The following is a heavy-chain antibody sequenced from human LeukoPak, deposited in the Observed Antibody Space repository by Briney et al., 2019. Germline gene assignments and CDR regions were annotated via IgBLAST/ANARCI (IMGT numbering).Heavy chain of an antibody. J-gene: IGHJ4*02. V-gene: IGHV3-21*01. CDR3: ARATPYCSSTSCTIFDY. CDR2: ISSSSSYI. D-gene: IGHD2-2*01. CDR1: GFTFSSYS. Sequence: PGGSLRLSCAASGFTFSSYSMNWVRPAPGKGLEWVSSISSSSSYIYYADSVKGRFTISRDNAKNSLYLQMNSLRAEDTAVYYCARATPYCSSTSCTIFDYWGQGTLVTVSS.